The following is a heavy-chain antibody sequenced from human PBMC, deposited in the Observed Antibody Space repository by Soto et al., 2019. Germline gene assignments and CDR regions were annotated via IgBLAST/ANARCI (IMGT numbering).Heavy chain of an antibody. V-gene: IGHV3-7*01. CDR2: IKKDGSEK. Sequence: DVQLVESGGGLVQPGGSLTLSCVASGFTFSSTWMSWVRQAPGKGLEWLAKIKKDGSEKYYVDSVKGRFTTSRDNAKNSLYLQMNSLRAEDTALYYCARVGSTSRAPNLWGRGTLVTVSS. J-gene: IGHJ2*01. D-gene: IGHD3-10*01. CDR3: ARVGSTSRAPNL. CDR1: GFTFSSTW.